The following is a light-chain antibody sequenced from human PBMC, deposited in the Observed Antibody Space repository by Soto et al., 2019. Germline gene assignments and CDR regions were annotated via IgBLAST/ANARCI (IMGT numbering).Light chain of an antibody. CDR2: GAS. J-gene: IGKJ1*01. Sequence: IKLTQTPSAVPVSAGDRVTLSCRARQSVGSTLAWYQHKPGQAPRLLIYGASTRATGIPARFSGTGSGTDFTLTSSSLHSEDSAFYYSQQYNNWPETFAQGTTVDIK. V-gene: IGKV3-15*01. CDR1: QSVGST. CDR3: QQYNNWPET.